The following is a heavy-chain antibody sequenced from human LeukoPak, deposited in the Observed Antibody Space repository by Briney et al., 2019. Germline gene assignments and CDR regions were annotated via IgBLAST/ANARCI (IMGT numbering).Heavy chain of an antibody. D-gene: IGHD3-10*01. CDR3: ATLTVRGVINI. CDR1: GFTFSNTW. V-gene: IGHV3-15*01. J-gene: IGHJ4*01. Sequence: PGGSLRLSCAASGFTFSNTWMNWVRQAPGKGLEWVGRIQSKTDGGTTGYAAPVKGRFTISRADSKTTLYLQMNSLKTEDPAVYYRATLTVRGVINIWGQGTLVTVSS. CDR2: IQSKTDGGTT.